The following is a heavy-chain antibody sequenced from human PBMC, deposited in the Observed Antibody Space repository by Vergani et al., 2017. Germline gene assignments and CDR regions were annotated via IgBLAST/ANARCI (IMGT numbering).Heavy chain of an antibody. V-gene: IGHV4-61*02. D-gene: IGHD4-23*01. CDR1: GTSINNDFYY. CDR2: IYVSGIT. Sequence: QVQLQESGPGLVKPSQTLSLTCTVSGTSINNDFYYLHWIRQPAGKGLEWIGRIYVSGITDYNSSLQSRVSMSVDTSKHQFSLTLTSVTAADTAVYYCARDNKQLRPRAFDLWGQRTMVTVSS. J-gene: IGHJ3*01. CDR3: ARDNKQLRPRAFDL.